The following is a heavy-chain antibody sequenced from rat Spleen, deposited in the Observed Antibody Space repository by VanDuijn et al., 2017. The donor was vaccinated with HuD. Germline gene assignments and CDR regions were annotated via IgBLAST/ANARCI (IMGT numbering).Heavy chain of an antibody. D-gene: IGHD1-2*01. CDR3: AREAYYYSSYIGVMDA. V-gene: IGHV5-29*01. Sequence: EVQLVESDGGLVQPGRSLKLSCAASGFTFSDYYMAWVRQAPTKGLEWVATISYDGGNTYYRDSVKGRFTISRDNAKNTQYLQMDSLRSEDTATYYCAREAYYYSSYIGVMDAWGQGASVTVSS. J-gene: IGHJ4*01. CDR2: ISYDGGNT. CDR1: GFTFSDYY.